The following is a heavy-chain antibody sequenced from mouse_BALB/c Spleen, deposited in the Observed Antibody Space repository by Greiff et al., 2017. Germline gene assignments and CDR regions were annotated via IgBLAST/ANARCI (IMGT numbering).Heavy chain of an antibody. CDR1: GYSITSDYA. CDR2: ISYSGST. CDR3: ARSSYDPWFAY. V-gene: IGHV3-2*02. D-gene: IGHD2-10*01. J-gene: IGHJ3*01. Sequence: EVQLVESGPGLVKPSQSLSLTCTVTGYSITSDYAWNWIRQFPGNKLEWMGYISYSGSTSYNPSLKSRISITRDTSKNQFFLQLNSVTTEDTATYYCARSSYDPWFAYWGQGTLVTVSA.